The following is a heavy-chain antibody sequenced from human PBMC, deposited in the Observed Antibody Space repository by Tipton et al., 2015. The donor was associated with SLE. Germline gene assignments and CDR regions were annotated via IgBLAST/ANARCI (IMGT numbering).Heavy chain of an antibody. J-gene: IGHJ4*02. CDR1: GGSISIYY. V-gene: IGHV4-4*08. D-gene: IGHD6-19*01. CDR2: VYTSGST. Sequence: TLSLTCTVSGGSISIYYWSWTRQTPGKGLEWIGYVYTSGSTIYNPSVTSRVAMSLDTSKNQFSLKLTSVTAADTAVYYCARWGSDSSGGTGYFDYWGQGTLVTVSS. CDR3: ARWGSDSSGGTGYFDY.